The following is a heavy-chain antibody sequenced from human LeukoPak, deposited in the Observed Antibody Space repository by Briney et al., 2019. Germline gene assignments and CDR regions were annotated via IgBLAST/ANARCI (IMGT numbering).Heavy chain of an antibody. CDR2: IIPIFGTA. CDR1: GYTFTSYG. J-gene: IGHJ6*04. CDR3: ASAHTQQEGSVDV. V-gene: IGHV1-69*13. D-gene: IGHD6-13*01. Sequence: WASVKVSCKASGYTFTSYGISWVRQAPGQGLEWMGGIIPIFGTANYAQKFQGRVTITADESTSTAYMELSSLRSEDTAVYYCASAHTQQEGSVDVWGKGTTVTVSS.